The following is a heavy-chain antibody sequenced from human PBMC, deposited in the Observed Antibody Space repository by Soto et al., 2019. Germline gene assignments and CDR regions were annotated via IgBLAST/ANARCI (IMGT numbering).Heavy chain of an antibody. CDR1: GFTFSSYS. V-gene: IGHV3-21*01. D-gene: IGHD6-19*01. CDR3: ASEPNSKRSGQTYQWLVNTRNNWFDP. CDR2: ISSSSSYI. Sequence: EVQLVESGGGLVKPGGSLRLSCAASGFTFSSYSMNWVRQAPGKGLEWVSSISSSSSYIYYADSVKGRFTISRDNAKNSLYLQMNSLRAEDTAVYYCASEPNSKRSGQTYQWLVNTRNNWFDPWGQGTLVTVSS. J-gene: IGHJ5*02.